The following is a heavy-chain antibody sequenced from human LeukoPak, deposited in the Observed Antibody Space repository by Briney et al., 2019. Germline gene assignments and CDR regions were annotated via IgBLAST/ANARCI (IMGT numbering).Heavy chain of an antibody. CDR1: GFTFSSYG. V-gene: IGHV3-30*02. CDR2: IRYDGSNK. CDR3: AKGDTAMVRRAFDI. D-gene: IGHD5-18*01. Sequence: PGGSLRLSCAASGFTFSSYGMHWVRQAPGKRLEWVAFIRYDGSNKYYADSVKGRFTIFRDNSKNTLYLQMNSLRAEDTAVYYCAKGDTAMVRRAFDIWGQGTMVTVSS. J-gene: IGHJ3*02.